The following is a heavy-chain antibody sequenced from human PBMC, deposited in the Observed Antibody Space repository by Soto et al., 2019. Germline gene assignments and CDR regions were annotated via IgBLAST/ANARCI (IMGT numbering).Heavy chain of an antibody. CDR3: ATDKTATVTRTYGMDV. J-gene: IGHJ6*02. CDR1: GYTLTELS. D-gene: IGHD4-17*01. V-gene: IGHV1-24*01. Sequence: ASVKVSCKVSGYTLTELSMHWVRQAPGKGLEWMGGFDPEDGETIYAQKFQGRVTMTEDTSTDTAYMELSSLRSEDTAVYYCATDKTATVTRTYGMDVWGQGTTVTVSS. CDR2: FDPEDGET.